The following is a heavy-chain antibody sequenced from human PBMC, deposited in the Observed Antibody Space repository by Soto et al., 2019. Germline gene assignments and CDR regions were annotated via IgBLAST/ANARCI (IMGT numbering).Heavy chain of an antibody. D-gene: IGHD3-16*01. J-gene: IGHJ4*02. CDR3: AKDGSAVGERFDF. CDR2: ISGSGDNT. CDR1: GFTFSSYA. V-gene: IGHV3-23*01. Sequence: VGSLRLSCAASGFTFSSYAMSWVRQAPGKGLQWVSTISGSGDNTYYADSVKGRFTISRDISKETLCLQMNSLRAEDTAVYYCAKDGSAVGERFDFWGQGTLVTVSS.